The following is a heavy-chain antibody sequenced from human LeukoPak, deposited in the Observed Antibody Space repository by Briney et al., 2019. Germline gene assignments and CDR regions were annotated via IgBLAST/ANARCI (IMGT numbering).Heavy chain of an antibody. D-gene: IGHD2-8*01. CDR2: IYHSGST. CDR3: ARGRGIRCTNGVCYKYYYYYYMDV. Sequence: PSETLSLTCTVSGYSISSGYYWGWIRQPPGKGLEWIGSIYHSGSTYHNPSLKSRVTISVDTSKNQFSLKLSSVTAADTAVYYCARGRGIRCTNGVCYKYYYYYYMDVWGKGTTVTVSS. V-gene: IGHV4-38-2*02. CDR1: GYSISSGYY. J-gene: IGHJ6*03.